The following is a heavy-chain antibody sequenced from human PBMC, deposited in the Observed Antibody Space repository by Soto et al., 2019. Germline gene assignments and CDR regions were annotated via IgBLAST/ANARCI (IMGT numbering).Heavy chain of an antibody. V-gene: IGHV3-23*01. CDR2: IGGSDGTT. D-gene: IGHD2-15*01. J-gene: IGHJ4*02. Sequence: EVQLLESGGGLVQPGGSLRLSCAASGFTFSSYAMSWVRQAPGKGLEWVSSIGGSDGTTYFADFVQGRFSISRDSSENTLYLQMNSLRVEDSAVYYCAKYLYVSTPYFDYWGQGTPVTVSS. CDR3: AKYLYVSTPYFDY. CDR1: GFTFSSYA.